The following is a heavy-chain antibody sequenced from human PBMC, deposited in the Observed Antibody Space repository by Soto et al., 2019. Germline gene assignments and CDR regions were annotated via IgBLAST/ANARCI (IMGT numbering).Heavy chain of an antibody. Sequence: SETLSLTCTVSGGSVHNGSYYWSWLRQPPGKGLAWIGYMYYTGTTNYNPSLKSHVTIXXXXSXKXFXLXXXSVIXADTAVYFCARNSRGYIYGYYFDSWGQGTLVTVS. CDR3: ARNSRGYIYGYYFDS. CDR1: GGSVHNGSYY. J-gene: IGHJ4*02. CDR2: MYYTGTT. D-gene: IGHD5-18*01. V-gene: IGHV4-61*01.